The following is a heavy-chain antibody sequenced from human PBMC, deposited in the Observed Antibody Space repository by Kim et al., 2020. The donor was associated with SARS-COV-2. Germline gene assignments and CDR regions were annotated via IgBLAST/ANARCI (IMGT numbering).Heavy chain of an antibody. CDR3: ARGERSSSWYTYGMDV. Sequence: GGSLRHSCAASGFPFGSYEMNWVRQAPGKGLEWVSYISGSGGRIYYADSLKGRFIISRDSAKNSLYLQMNSLRAEDTAVYYCARGERSSSWYTYGMDVWGQGTTVTVSS. D-gene: IGHD6-13*01. J-gene: IGHJ6*02. CDR1: GFPFGSYE. CDR2: ISGSGGRI. V-gene: IGHV3-48*03.